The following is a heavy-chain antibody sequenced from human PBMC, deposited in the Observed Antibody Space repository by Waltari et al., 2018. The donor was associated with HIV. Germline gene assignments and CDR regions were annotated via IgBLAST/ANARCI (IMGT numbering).Heavy chain of an antibody. V-gene: IGHV2-70*04. CDR2: IDREDDK. CDR3: ARMVGVAGTGNWFDP. CDR1: GFALRTTGIR. Sequence: QVTLKESGPALVKPTQTLTLTCTFSGFALRTTGIRASWIRHHPGKALEWLARIDREDDKFNSRSLKARLAISKEASKNRVVLTMTNRDRGDTATYDCARMVGVAGTGNWFDPWGQGTLVTVSS. J-gene: IGHJ5*02. D-gene: IGHD6-19*01.